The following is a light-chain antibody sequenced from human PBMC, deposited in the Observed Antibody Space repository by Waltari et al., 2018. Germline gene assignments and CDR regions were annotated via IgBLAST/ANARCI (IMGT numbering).Light chain of an antibody. CDR3: CSFTSSTTGI. J-gene: IGLJ2*01. Sequence: SALTQPDPVSGSPGQSITTPCSGISSASGGFNYVSWYQQHPGEAPKVIIYDATNRPSGVSNRFSGSKSGSSASLTISGLQPEDEADYYCCSFTSSTTGIFGGGTKLTVL. CDR2: DAT. V-gene: IGLV2-14*03. CDR1: SSASGGFNY.